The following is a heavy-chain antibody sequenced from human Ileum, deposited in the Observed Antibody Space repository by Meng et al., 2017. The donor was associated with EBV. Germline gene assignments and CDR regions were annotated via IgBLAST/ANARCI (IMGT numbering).Heavy chain of an antibody. CDR1: GFTVSSNY. Sequence: EGQPVGSGGGLIQPGGSLRLSCAASGFTVSSNYMSWVRQAPGKGLEWVSVIYTGGSTYYADSVKGRFTISRDNSKNTLYLQMNSLRGEDTAVYYCASKSEGYDHWGQGTLVTVSS. CDR2: IYTGGST. V-gene: IGHV3-53*01. CDR3: ASKSEGYDH. D-gene: IGHD5-12*01. J-gene: IGHJ4*02.